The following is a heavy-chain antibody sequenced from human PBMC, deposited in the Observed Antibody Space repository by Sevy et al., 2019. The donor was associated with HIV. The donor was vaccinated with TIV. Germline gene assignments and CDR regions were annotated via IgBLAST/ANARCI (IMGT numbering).Heavy chain of an antibody. D-gene: IGHD5-18*01. CDR1: GFSVSSNY. Sequence: GSLRLSCAASGFSVSSNYMSWVRQAPGRGLEWVSGISDRGYINYADSVTGRFTITSDNSKNTLFLQMNSLRVEDAAVYYCARGARGYSYGSRFDYWGQGTMVTVSS. V-gene: IGHV3-53*01. J-gene: IGHJ4*02. CDR3: ARGARGYSYGSRFDY. CDR2: ISDRGYI.